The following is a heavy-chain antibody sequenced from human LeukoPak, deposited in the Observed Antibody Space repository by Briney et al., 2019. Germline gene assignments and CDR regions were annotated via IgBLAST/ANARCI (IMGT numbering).Heavy chain of an antibody. D-gene: IGHD4-23*01. CDR3: ARDYGGNSGWFDP. J-gene: IGHJ5*02. CDR2: MNPNNGNT. V-gene: IGHV1-8*03. Sequence: ASVKVSCKASGYTFTSYDINWVRQAPGQGLEWMGWMNPNNGNTGYAQKFQGRVTITRNTSISTAYMELSSLRSEDTAVYYCARDYGGNSGWFDPWGQGTLVTVSS. CDR1: GYTFTSYD.